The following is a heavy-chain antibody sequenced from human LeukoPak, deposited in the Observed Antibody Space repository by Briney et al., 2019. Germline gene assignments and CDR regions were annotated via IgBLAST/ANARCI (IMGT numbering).Heavy chain of an antibody. V-gene: IGHV3-66*01. CDR3: ARDGVVAATKSDY. CDR2: IYSGGST. Sequence: GGSLRLSCAASGLTVSSNYMSWVRQAPGKGLGWVSVIYSGGSTYYADSVKGRFTISRDNSKNTLYLQMNSLRAEDTAVYYCARDGVVAATKSDYWGQGTLVTVSS. CDR1: GLTVSSNY. J-gene: IGHJ4*02. D-gene: IGHD2-15*01.